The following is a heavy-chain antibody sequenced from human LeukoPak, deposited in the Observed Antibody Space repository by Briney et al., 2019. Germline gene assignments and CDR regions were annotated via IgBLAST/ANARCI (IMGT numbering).Heavy chain of an antibody. Sequence: SSETLSLTCAVYGGSFSGYYWSWIRQPPGKGLEWIGEINHSGSTNYNPSLKSRVTISVDTSKNQFSLKLSSVTAADTAVYYCVRDQSVVTPRGGDYWGQGTLVTVSS. CDR3: VRDQSVVTPRGGDY. CDR2: INHSGST. CDR1: GGSFSGYY. D-gene: IGHD4-23*01. V-gene: IGHV4-34*01. J-gene: IGHJ4*02.